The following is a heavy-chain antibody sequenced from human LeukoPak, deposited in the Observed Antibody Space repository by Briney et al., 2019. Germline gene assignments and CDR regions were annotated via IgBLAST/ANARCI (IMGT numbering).Heavy chain of an antibody. CDR2: IRNDGSTE. CDR1: GFTFSSFG. Sequence: SGGSLRLSCATSGFTFSSFGMHWVRQAPGKGLEWVAFIRNDGSTEYYADSVKGRFTISRDNSKNTLYLQVSSLRTEDTAVYYCAKDVGLLCLDYWGQGTLVTVSS. V-gene: IGHV3-30*02. J-gene: IGHJ4*02. D-gene: IGHD2-2*01. CDR3: AKDVGLLCLDY.